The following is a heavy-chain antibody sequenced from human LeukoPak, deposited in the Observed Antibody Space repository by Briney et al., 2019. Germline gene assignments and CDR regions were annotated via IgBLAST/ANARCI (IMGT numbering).Heavy chain of an antibody. CDR3: AKDHDYGDYPRYYCYYYGMDV. D-gene: IGHD4-17*01. V-gene: IGHV3-23*01. J-gene: IGHJ6*02. CDR2: ISGSGGST. CDR1: GFTFSSYA. Sequence: GGSLRLSCAASGFTFSSYAMSWVRQAPGKGLEWVSAISGSGGSTYYADSVKGRFTISRDNSKNTLYLQMNSLRAEDTAVYYCAKDHDYGDYPRYYCYYYGMDVWGQGTTVTVSS.